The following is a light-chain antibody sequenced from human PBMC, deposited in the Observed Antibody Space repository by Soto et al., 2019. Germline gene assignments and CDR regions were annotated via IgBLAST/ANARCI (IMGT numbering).Light chain of an antibody. V-gene: IGLV2-8*01. CDR3: SSYAGSNIDVV. Sequence: QSALTQPPSASGSPGQSVTISCTGTSSDVGGYNYVSWYQQHPDKAPKLMIYEVSKRPSGVPDRFSGSKSGNTASLTVSGLQAEDEADYYCSSYAGSNIDVVFGGGTKLTVL. CDR2: EVS. CDR1: SSDVGGYNY. J-gene: IGLJ2*01.